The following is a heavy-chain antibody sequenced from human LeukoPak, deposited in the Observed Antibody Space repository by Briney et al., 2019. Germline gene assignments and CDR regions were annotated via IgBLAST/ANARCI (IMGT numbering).Heavy chain of an antibody. D-gene: IGHD4-23*01. CDR3: ARRRTYGGNYDY. CDR1: VGSFSGYY. J-gene: IGHJ4*02. CDR2: INHSGST. V-gene: IGHV4-34*01. Sequence: SETLSLTCAVYVGSFSGYYWSWIRQPPGKGLEWIGEINHSGSTNYNPSLKSRITISVDTSKNQFSLKLSSVTAADTAVYYCARRRTYGGNYDYWGQGTLVTVSS.